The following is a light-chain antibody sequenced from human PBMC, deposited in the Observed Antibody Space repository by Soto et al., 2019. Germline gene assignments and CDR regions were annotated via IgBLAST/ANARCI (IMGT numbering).Light chain of an antibody. V-gene: IGKV3-11*01. CDR3: QQRSNWPLRLT. CDR1: QSVSSY. Sequence: EIVLTQSPATLSLSPGERATLSCRASQSVSSYLAWYQQKPGQAPRLLIYDASNRATGIPARFSGSGSGTDFTLTISSLEPEDFVVYYCQQRSNWPLRLTFCGGTSVDIK. CDR2: DAS. J-gene: IGKJ4*01.